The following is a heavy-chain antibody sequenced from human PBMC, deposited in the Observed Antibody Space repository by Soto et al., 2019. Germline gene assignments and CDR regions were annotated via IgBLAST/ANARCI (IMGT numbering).Heavy chain of an antibody. J-gene: IGHJ4*02. Sequence: QVQLQQWGAGLLKPAETLSLTCAVYGGSFSGYYWSWIRQPPGKGLEWIGEINHSGFANYNPSLKSRVTMSVDTSKNHFSLKLSSVTAAGTAGYYCARFPVDRSYWTNPRYFYSWGQGTLITGSS. CDR1: GGSFSGYY. V-gene: IGHV4-34*01. CDR2: INHSGFA. CDR3: ARFPVDRSYWTNPRYFYS. D-gene: IGHD1-26*01.